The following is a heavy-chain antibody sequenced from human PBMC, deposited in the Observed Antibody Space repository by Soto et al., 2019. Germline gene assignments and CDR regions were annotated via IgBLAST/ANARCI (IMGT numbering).Heavy chain of an antibody. D-gene: IGHD3-9*01. J-gene: IGHJ6*02. Sequence: RLSCAASGFTFSSYGMHWVRQAPGKGLEWVAVISYDGSNKYYADSVKGRFTISRDNSKNTLYLQMNSLRAEDTAVYYCAKLGYFDWLLSDNYYYYGMDVWGQGTTVTVSS. CDR1: GFTFSSYG. V-gene: IGHV3-30*18. CDR3: AKLGYFDWLLSDNYYYYGMDV. CDR2: ISYDGSNK.